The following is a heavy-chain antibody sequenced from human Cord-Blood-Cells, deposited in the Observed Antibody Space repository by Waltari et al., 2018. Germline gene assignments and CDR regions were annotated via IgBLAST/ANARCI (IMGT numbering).Heavy chain of an antibody. CDR3: ARVPAATVVTDY. CDR2: INHSGST. CDR1: GGSFSGYS. D-gene: IGHD4-17*01. J-gene: IGHJ4*02. V-gene: IGHV4-34*01. Sequence: QVQLQQWGAGLLKPSETLSLTCAVYGGSFSGYSWSWIRQPPGKGLEWIGEINHSGSTNYNPPLKSRVTISVDTSKNQCSLKLSSVTAADTAVYYCARVPAATVVTDYWGQGTLVTVSS.